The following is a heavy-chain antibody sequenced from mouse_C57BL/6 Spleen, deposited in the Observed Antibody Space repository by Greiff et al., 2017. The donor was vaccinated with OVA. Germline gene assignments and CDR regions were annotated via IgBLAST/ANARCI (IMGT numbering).Heavy chain of an antibody. CDR3: ARRYGSSYYWYFDV. Sequence: VQLQQPGAELVRPGTSVKLSCKASGYTFTSYWMHWVKQRPGQGLEWIGVIDPSDSYTNYNQKFKGKATLTVDTSSSTAYMQLSSLTSEDSAVYYCARRYGSSYYWYFDVWGTGTTVTVSS. J-gene: IGHJ1*03. D-gene: IGHD1-1*01. V-gene: IGHV1-59*01. CDR1: GYTFTSYW. CDR2: IDPSDSYT.